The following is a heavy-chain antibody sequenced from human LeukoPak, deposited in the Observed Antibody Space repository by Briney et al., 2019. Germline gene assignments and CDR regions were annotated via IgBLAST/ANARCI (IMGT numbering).Heavy chain of an antibody. CDR3: ARDLVCSGGSCYGNFDY. J-gene: IGHJ4*02. CDR1: GFTFSSYA. V-gene: IGHV3-30*01. CDR2: ISYDGSNK. D-gene: IGHD2-15*01. Sequence: QPGRSLRLSCAASGFTFSSYAMHWVRQAPGKGLEWVAVISYDGSNKYYADSVKGRFTISRDNSKNTLYLQMNSLSAEDTAVYYCARDLVCSGGSCYGNFDYWGQGTLVTVSS.